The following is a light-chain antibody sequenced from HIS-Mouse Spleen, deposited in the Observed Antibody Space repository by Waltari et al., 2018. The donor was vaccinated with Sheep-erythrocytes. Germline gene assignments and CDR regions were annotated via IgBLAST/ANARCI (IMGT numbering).Light chain of an antibody. CDR3: CSYAGSYNHV. CDR1: SSDVGGCNY. Sequence: QSALTQPRSVSGSPGHSVTISCTGTSSDVGGCNYVSWYQQHPGKAPKLMIYDVSKRPSGVPDRFSGSKSGNTASLTISGLQAEDEADYYCCSYAGSYNHVFATGTKVTVL. J-gene: IGLJ1*01. V-gene: IGLV2-11*01. CDR2: DVS.